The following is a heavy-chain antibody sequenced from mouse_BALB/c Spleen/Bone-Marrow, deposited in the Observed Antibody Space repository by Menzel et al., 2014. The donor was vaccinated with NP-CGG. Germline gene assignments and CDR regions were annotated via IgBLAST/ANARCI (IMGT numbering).Heavy chain of an antibody. CDR3: TRYGNYYFGY. Sequence: VKLMESGAELVKPGASVKLSCKASGYTFTSYYMYWVKQRPGQGLEWIGEVNPSNGGTNFNEKLKSKATLTVDKSSSTAYMQLSSLTSEDSAVYYCTRYGNYYFGYWGQGTTLTVSS. CDR2: VNPSNGGT. D-gene: IGHD2-1*01. J-gene: IGHJ2*01. CDR1: GYTFTSYY. V-gene: IGHV1S81*02.